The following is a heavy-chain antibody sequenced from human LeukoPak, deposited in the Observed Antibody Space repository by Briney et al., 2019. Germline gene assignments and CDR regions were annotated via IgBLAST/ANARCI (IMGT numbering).Heavy chain of an antibody. CDR3: ARCWAGMMVVVSWQCWFDP. D-gene: IGHD3-22*01. CDR1: GGTFSSYA. CDR2: IIPIFGTA. Sequence: SVKVSCKASGGTFSSYAISWVRQAPGQGLEWMGGIIPIFGTANYSQKFAQKFQGRVTLTADKSTSTAYMELSSLRSEDTAVYYCARCWAGMMVVVSWQCWFDPWGQGTLVTVSS. V-gene: IGHV1-69*06. J-gene: IGHJ5*02.